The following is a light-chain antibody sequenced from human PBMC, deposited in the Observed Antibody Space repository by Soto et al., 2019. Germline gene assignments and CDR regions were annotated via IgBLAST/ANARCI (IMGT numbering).Light chain of an antibody. Sequence: QSALTQPASVSGSPGQSITISCIGTSSDVGSSDLVSWYQQHPDTAPKLLIYGNSNRPSGVPDRFSGSKSGTSASLAITGLQAEDEADYYCQSYDNSLSVYVFGTGTKLTVL. J-gene: IGLJ1*01. CDR2: GNS. CDR1: SSDVGSSDL. CDR3: QSYDNSLSVYV. V-gene: IGLV2-14*02.